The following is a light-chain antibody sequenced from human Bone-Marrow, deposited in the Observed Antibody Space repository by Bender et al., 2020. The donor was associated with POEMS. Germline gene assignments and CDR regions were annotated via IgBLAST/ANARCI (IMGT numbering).Light chain of an antibody. CDR3: SAWDDSLSRWV. J-gene: IGLJ3*02. Sequence: QPVLTQPPSASGTPGQRVTISCSGSSSNIGNHGVNWYQQLPGEAPKLLIYYDDLLTPGVSDRFSASKSGTSASLAISELQSEDEALYYCSAWDDSLSRWVFGGGTKLTVL. CDR2: YDD. CDR1: SSNIGNHG. V-gene: IGLV1-36*01.